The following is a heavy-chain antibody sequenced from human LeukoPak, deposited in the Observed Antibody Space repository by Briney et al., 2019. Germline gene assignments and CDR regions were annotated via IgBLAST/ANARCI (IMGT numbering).Heavy chain of an antibody. V-gene: IGHV4-34*01. J-gene: IGHJ4*02. CDR1: GGSFSGYY. Sequence: SETLSLTCAVYGGSFSGYYWSWIRQPPGKGLEWIGEINHSGSTNYNPSLKSRVTMSVDTSKNQFSLKLSSVTAADTAVYYCARDARAGSFDYWGQGTLVTVSS. CDR2: INHSGST. CDR3: ARDARAGSFDY.